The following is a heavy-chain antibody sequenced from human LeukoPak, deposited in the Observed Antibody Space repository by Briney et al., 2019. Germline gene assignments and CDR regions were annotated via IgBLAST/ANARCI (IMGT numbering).Heavy chain of an antibody. V-gene: IGHV5-10-1*01. CDR1: GYRFTSYW. J-gene: IGHJ6*02. D-gene: IGHD1-20*01. Sequence: GESLKISCKGSGYRFTSYWIAWVRQTPVKGLEWMGRIDPSDSYAKCSPSFQGHVTISADKSISTSYLQWSSLQASDTPMYYCATGMTATFAPGVDVWGQGTTVTVSS. CDR2: IDPSDSYA. CDR3: ATGMTATFAPGVDV.